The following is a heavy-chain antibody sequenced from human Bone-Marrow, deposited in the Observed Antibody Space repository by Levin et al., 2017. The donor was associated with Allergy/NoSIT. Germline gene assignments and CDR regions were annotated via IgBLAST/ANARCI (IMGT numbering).Heavy chain of an antibody. Sequence: SCSASDFTFRHAWMTWVRQAPGKGLEWVGRIKSDADGGATDYAAPVRGRFTISRDDSKDTMYLQMKSLKNEDTGIYFCTTGIAVASLHYYYFMDVWGKGTTVTVSS. D-gene: IGHD6-19*01. V-gene: IGHV3-15*07. CDR3: TTGIAVASLHYYYFMDV. CDR2: IKSDADGGAT. J-gene: IGHJ6*03. CDR1: DFTFRHAW.